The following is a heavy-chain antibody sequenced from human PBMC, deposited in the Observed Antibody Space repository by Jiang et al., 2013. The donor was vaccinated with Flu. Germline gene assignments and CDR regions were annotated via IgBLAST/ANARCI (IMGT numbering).Heavy chain of an antibody. Sequence: DGGTTDYAAPVKGRFTISRDDSKNTLYLQMNSLKTEDTAVYYCTKSPHVFDIWGQGTMVTVSS. CDR3: TKSPHVFDI. CDR2: DGGTT. V-gene: IGHV3-15*01. J-gene: IGHJ3*02.